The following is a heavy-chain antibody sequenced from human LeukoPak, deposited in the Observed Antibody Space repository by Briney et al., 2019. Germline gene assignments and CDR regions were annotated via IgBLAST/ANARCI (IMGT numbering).Heavy chain of an antibody. CDR1: GFTFDDYA. D-gene: IGHD4-17*01. J-gene: IGHJ4*02. CDR3: AKDHDYGIYYFDY. V-gene: IGHV3-9*01. Sequence: GGSLRLSCAASGFTFDDYAMHWVRQAPGKGLEWVSGISWNSGSIGYADSVKGRFTISRDNAKNSLYLQMNSLRAEDTALYYCAKDHDYGIYYFDYWGQGTLVTVSP. CDR2: ISWNSGSI.